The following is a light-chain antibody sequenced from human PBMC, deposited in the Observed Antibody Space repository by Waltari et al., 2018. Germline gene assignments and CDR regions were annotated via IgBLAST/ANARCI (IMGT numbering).Light chain of an antibody. CDR1: QGISSY. CDR3: QQYNSAPLT. J-gene: IGKJ4*01. CDR2: YAS. V-gene: IGKV1-16*01. Sequence: DIQMTQSPSSLSASVGDTVTITCRASQGISSYLAWYQQTPGKVPKPLIYYASNLESGVPSRFSGSGSGTEFTLTISSLQPEDFASYYCQQYNSAPLTFGGGTKVEIK.